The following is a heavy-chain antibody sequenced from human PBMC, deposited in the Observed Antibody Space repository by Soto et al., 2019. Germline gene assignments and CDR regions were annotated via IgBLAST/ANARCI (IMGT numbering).Heavy chain of an antibody. CDR3: ARTYYYDSSGYYY. J-gene: IGHJ4*02. Sequence: QLQLQESGPGLVKPSETLSLTCTVSGGSISSSSYYWGWIRQPPGKGLEWIGSIYYSGTTSYNPSLKSRVTISVDTSKNQFSLKLSSVTAADTAVYYCARTYYYDSSGYYYWGQGTLVTVSS. CDR1: GGSISSSSYY. D-gene: IGHD3-22*01. V-gene: IGHV4-39*01. CDR2: IYYSGTT.